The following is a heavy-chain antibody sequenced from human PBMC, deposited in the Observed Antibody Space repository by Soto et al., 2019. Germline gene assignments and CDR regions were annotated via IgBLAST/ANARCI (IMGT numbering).Heavy chain of an antibody. CDR2: ISSSGSTI. V-gene: IGHV3-11*01. CDR3: ARDKGLGYCSGGSCVYYYYYYGMDV. J-gene: IGHJ6*02. Sequence: GGSLRLSCAASGFTFSDYYMSWIRQAPGKGLEWVSYISSSGSTIYYADSVKGRFTISRDNAKNSLYLQMNSLRAEDTAVYYCARDKGLGYCSGGSCVYYYYYYGMDVWGQGTTVTVSS. CDR1: GFTFSDYY. D-gene: IGHD2-15*01.